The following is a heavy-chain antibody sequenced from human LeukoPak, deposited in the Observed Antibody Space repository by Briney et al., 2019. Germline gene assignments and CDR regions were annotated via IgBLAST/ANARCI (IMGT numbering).Heavy chain of an antibody. D-gene: IGHD6-13*01. CDR1: GGSISSYY. J-gene: IGHJ4*02. CDR3: ARAGGSWFPTIDY. V-gene: IGHV4-59*01. CDR2: IYYSGST. Sequence: SETLSLTCTVSGGSISSYYWSWIRQPPAKGLEWIGYIYYSGSTNYNPSLKSRVTISVDTSKNQFSLKLSSVTAADTAVYYCARAGGSWFPTIDYWGQGTLVTVSS.